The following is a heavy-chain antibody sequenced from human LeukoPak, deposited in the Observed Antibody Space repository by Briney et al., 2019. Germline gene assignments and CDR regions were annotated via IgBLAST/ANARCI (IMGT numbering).Heavy chain of an antibody. J-gene: IGHJ4*02. CDR3: AKDMAGGYSYGRGAYFDY. D-gene: IGHD5-18*01. V-gene: IGHV3-9*01. CDR2: ISWNSGSI. Sequence: GRSLRLSCAASGFTFDDYAMPWVRQAPGKGLEWVSGISWNSGSIGYADSVKGRFTISRDNAKNSLYLQMNSLRAEDTALYYCAKDMAGGYSYGRGAYFDYWGQGTLVTVSS. CDR1: GFTFDDYA.